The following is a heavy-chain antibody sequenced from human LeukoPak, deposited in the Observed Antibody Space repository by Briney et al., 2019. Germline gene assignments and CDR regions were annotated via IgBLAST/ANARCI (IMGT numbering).Heavy chain of an antibody. CDR1: GFTFSSYA. CDR3: ARDLYSSGLEYFQH. D-gene: IGHD6-19*01. Sequence: PGGSLRLSCAASGFTFSSYAMHWVRLAPGKGLEWVAVISYDGSNKYYADSVKGRFTISRDNSKNTLYLQMNSLRAEDTAVYYCARDLYSSGLEYFQHWGQGNLVTVSS. V-gene: IGHV3-30-3*01. J-gene: IGHJ1*01. CDR2: ISYDGSNK.